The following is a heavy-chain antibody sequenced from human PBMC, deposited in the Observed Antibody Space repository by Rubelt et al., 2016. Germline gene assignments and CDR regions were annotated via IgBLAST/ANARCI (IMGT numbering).Heavy chain of an antibody. J-gene: IGHJ3*02. CDR3: ARGNPDLSYYYDSSAIMLAFDI. Sequence: GSTYYNPSLKSRVTISVDTSKNQFSLKLSSVTAADTAVYYCARGNPDLSYYYDSSAIMLAFDIWGQGTMVTVSS. CDR2: GST. D-gene: IGHD3-22*01. V-gene: IGHV4-39*07.